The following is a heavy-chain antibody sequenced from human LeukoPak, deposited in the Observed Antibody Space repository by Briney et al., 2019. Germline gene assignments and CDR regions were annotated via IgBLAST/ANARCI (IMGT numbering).Heavy chain of an antibody. CDR3: ARGASNDAFDI. V-gene: IGHV4-30-4*08. CDR1: GGSFSGYY. CDR2: IYYSGST. D-gene: IGHD3-16*01. J-gene: IGHJ3*02. Sequence: SETLSLTCAVYGGSFSGYYWSWIRQPPGKGLEWIGYIYYSGSTYYNPSLKSRVTISVDTSKNQFSLKLSPVTAADTAVYYCARGASNDAFDIWGQGTMVTVSS.